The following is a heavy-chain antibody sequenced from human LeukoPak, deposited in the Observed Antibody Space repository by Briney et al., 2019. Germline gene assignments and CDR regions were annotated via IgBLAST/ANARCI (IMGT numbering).Heavy chain of an antibody. CDR2: ISYDGSKK. V-gene: IGHV3-30-3*01. CDR3: ARELLGPFDY. J-gene: IGHJ4*02. Sequence: GRSLRLSCAASGFTFSTYAMHWVRQALGKGLEWVAVISYDGSKKYYADSVKGRFTISRDNSKNTLYLQMNSLRAEDTAVYYCARELLGPFDYWGQGTLVTVSS. CDR1: GFTFSTYA. D-gene: IGHD7-27*01.